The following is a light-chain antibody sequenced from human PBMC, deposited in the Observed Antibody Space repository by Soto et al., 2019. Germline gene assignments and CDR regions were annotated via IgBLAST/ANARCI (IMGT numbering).Light chain of an antibody. Sequence: QSVLTQPASVSGSPGQSITISCTGTSSDVGDYNYVSWFQQHPGKAPKLMIYDVTNRPSGVSNRFSGSKSGNTASLTISGLQAEDEAGYYCSSYTSSNTLVFGGGTKLTVL. J-gene: IGLJ2*01. CDR2: DVT. CDR3: SSYTSSNTLV. CDR1: SSDVGDYNY. V-gene: IGLV2-14*01.